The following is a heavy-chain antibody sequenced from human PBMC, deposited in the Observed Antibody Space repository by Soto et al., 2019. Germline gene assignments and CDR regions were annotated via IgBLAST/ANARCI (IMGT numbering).Heavy chain of an antibody. CDR2: ISAYNGNT. V-gene: IGHV1-18*01. CDR1: GYTFTSYG. Sequence: EASVKVSCKASGYTFTSYGISWVRQAPGQGLEWMGWISAYNGNTNYAQKLQGRVTMTTDTSTSTAYMELRSLRSDDTAVYYCARVGNYDILTGYYNGNWFDPWGQGTLVTVSS. J-gene: IGHJ5*02. CDR3: ARVGNYDILTGYYNGNWFDP. D-gene: IGHD3-9*01.